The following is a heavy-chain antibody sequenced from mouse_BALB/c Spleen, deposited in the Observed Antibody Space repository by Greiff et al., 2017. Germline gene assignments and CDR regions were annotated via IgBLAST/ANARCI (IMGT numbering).Heavy chain of an antibody. V-gene: IGHV5-6-5*01. CDR1: GFTFSSYA. CDR3: ARAINYYAMDY. D-gene: IGHD1-2*01. Sequence: EVMLVESGGGLVKPGGSLKLSCAASGFTFSSYAMSWVRQTPEKRLEWVASISSGGSTYYPDSVKGRFTISRDNARNILYLQMSSLRSEDTAMYYCARAINYYAMDYWGQGTSVTVSS. CDR2: ISSGGST. J-gene: IGHJ4*01.